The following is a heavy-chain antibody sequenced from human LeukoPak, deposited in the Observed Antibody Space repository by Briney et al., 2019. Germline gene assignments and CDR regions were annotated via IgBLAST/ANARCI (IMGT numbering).Heavy chain of an antibody. CDR3: ARDALRITMVRGLGWFDP. Sequence: SVKVSCKASGGTFSSYAISWVRQAPGQGLEWMGGIIPIFGTANYAQKFQGRVTITTDESTSTAYMELSSLRSEDTAVYYCARDALRITMVRGLGWFDPWGQGTLVTVSS. D-gene: IGHD3-10*01. J-gene: IGHJ5*02. CDR2: IIPIFGTA. CDR1: GGTFSSYA. V-gene: IGHV1-69*05.